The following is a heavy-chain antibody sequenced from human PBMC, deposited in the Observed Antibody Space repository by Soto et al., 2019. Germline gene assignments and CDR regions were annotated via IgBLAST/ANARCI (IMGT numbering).Heavy chain of an antibody. CDR1: GFTFSSYD. Sequence: GGSLRLSCAASGFTFSSYDMHWVRQATGKGLEWVSAIGTAGDTYYPGSVKGRFTISRENAKNSLYLQMNSLRAEDTAVYYCARERMNYYGMDVWGQGTTVTVSS. D-gene: IGHD2-8*01. CDR2: IGTAGDT. CDR3: ARERMNYYGMDV. V-gene: IGHV3-13*01. J-gene: IGHJ6*02.